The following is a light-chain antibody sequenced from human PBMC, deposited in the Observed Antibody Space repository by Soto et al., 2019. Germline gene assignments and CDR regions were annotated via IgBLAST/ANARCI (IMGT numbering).Light chain of an antibody. J-gene: IGKJ5*01. CDR3: QQHKTWPLT. CDR1: PTVGSD. CDR2: DAS. V-gene: IGKV3-15*01. Sequence: IVMTQSPAILSVSPGERATLSCRASPTVGSDLAWYQQKPGQAPRLLIYDASTRATDIPARFSGSGSGTEFTLTISSLQSEDFAVYFCQQHKTWPLTFGQGTRLDIK.